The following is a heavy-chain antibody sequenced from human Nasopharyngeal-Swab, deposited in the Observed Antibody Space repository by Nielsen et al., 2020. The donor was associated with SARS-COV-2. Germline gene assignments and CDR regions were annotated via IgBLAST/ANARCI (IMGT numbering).Heavy chain of an antibody. V-gene: IGHV2-5*02. Sequence: SGPTLVKPTQTFTLTCTFSGFSLSTSGVGVGWIRQPPGKALEWLALIYWDDDKRYSPSLKSSLTITKDTSKNQVVLTTTNMDPVDTATYYCAHRSSYYGMDVWGQGTTVTVSS. CDR3: AHRSSYYGMDV. CDR2: IYWDDDK. J-gene: IGHJ6*02. CDR1: GFSLSTSGVG.